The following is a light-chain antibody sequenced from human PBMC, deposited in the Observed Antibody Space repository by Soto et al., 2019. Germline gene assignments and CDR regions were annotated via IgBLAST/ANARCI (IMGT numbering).Light chain of an antibody. CDR3: QHYDHLPIT. CDR1: QAITNY. V-gene: IGKV1-33*01. J-gene: IGKJ5*01. Sequence: DIQMTQSPSSLSASVGDRVTITCQASQAITNYLNWYQQKPGKAPRLLLYDASSLETGVPSRFSGSGSGTDFTFTISSLQPEDIATYYCQHYDHLPITFGQGTRLEIK. CDR2: DAS.